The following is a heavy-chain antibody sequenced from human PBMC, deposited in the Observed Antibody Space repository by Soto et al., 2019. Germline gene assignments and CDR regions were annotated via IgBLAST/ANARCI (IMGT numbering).Heavy chain of an antibody. CDR2: IDIGGNT. CDR3: ARGRGSTGYLGREHYLDY. CDR1: GFSVTNNY. Sequence: EVQVVESGGGLVQPGGSLRLSCAASGFSVTNNYMNWVRQAPGKELEWVSIIDIGGNTYYADSVKDRFTISRDNSRNTLYLHMDSLRAEDTAVYYCARGRGSTGYLGREHYLDYWGQGTLVTVSP. J-gene: IGHJ4*02. V-gene: IGHV3-66*01. D-gene: IGHD2-2*01.